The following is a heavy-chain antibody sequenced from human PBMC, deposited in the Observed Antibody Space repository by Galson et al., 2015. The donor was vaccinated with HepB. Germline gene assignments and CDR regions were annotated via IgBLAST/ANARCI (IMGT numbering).Heavy chain of an antibody. V-gene: IGHV3-7*03. CDR2: IKQDGSEK. CDR1: GFTFSSYW. D-gene: IGHD1-26*01. J-gene: IGHJ4*02. CDR3: ARDVREEWEPVGSMFDY. Sequence: SLRLSCAASGFTFSSYWMSWVRQAPGKGLEWVANIKQDGSEKYYVDSVKGRFTISRDNAMNSLYLQMNSLRAEDTAVYYCARDVREEWEPVGSMFDYWGQGTLVTVSS.